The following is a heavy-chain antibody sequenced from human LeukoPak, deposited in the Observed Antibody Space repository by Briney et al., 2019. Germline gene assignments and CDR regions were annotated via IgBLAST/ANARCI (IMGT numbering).Heavy chain of an antibody. V-gene: IGHV1-2*07. D-gene: IGHD6-19*01. Sequence: ASVKVSCKASGYTFTGHYMHWVRQAPGQGLEWMGWIYPSSGDIDYSHIFQGRVTMTRDTSISTAYMELSRLRSDDTAVYYCARAAIAVAGDYNSHYMDVWGKGTTVTASS. CDR2: IYPSSGDI. CDR1: GYTFTGHY. J-gene: IGHJ6*03. CDR3: ARAAIAVAGDYNSHYMDV.